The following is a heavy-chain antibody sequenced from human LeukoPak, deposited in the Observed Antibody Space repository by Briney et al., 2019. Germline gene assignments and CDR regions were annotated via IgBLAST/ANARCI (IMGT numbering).Heavy chain of an antibody. CDR2: ISGSGDST. Sequence: PGGSLRLSCATSGFTFPFFAMSWVRQAPGKGLEWVSSISGSGDSTYYAVSVKGRFTISRDKSMNTLYLQMNSLRAEDMAIYYCAKSRELPYFDDWGQGTLVSVSS. D-gene: IGHD1-26*01. CDR1: GFTFPFFA. CDR3: AKSRELPYFDD. V-gene: IGHV3-23*01. J-gene: IGHJ4*02.